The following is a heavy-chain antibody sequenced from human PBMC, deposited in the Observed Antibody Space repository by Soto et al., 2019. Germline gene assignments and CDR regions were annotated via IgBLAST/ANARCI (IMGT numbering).Heavy chain of an antibody. CDR3: ARGILHLGELSSLFFDY. V-gene: IGHV4-59*01. J-gene: IGHJ4*02. Sequence: SETLSLTCTVSGGSISSYYWSWIRQPPGKGLEWIGYIYYSGSTNYNPSLKSRVTITVDTPKNQFSLKLSSVTAADTAVYYCARGILHLGELSSLFFDYWGQGTLVTVSS. D-gene: IGHD3-16*02. CDR2: IYYSGST. CDR1: GGSISSYY.